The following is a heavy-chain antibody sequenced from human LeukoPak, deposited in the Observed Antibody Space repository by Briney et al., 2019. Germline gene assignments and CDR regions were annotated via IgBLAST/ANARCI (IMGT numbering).Heavy chain of an antibody. CDR3: AKDPAWDYYGSGSYLDY. D-gene: IGHD3-10*01. J-gene: IGHJ4*02. CDR2: IRYDGSNK. V-gene: IGHV3-30*02. Sequence: GGSPRLSCAASGFTFSSYGMHWVRQAPGKGLEWVAFIRYDGSNKYYADSVKGRFTISRDNSKNTLYLQMNSLRAEDTAVYYCAKDPAWDYYGSGSYLDYWGQGTLVTVSS. CDR1: GFTFSSYG.